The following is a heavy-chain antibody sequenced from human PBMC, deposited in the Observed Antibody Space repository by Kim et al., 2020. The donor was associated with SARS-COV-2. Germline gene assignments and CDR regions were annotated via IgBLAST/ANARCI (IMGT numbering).Heavy chain of an antibody. CDR1: GYTFTSYD. CDR2: MNPNSGNT. Sequence: ASVKVSCKASGYTFTSYDINWVRQATGQGLEWMGWMNPNSGNTGYAQKFQGRVTMTRNTSISTAYMELSSLRSEDTAVYYCARGNTIWFGELLGHYWGQGTLVTVSS. CDR3: ARGNTIWFGELLGHY. D-gene: IGHD3-10*01. V-gene: IGHV1-8*01. J-gene: IGHJ4*02.